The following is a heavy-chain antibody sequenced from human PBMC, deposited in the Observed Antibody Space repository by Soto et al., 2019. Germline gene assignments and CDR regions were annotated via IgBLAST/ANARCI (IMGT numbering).Heavy chain of an antibody. Sequence: GGSLRLSCAASGFTFNTFGMHWVRQAPGKGLEWVAVIWNDGSNKHYVDSVRGRFTISRDNSRNTLYLQMDSLRAEDTAVYYCARDRIYGSGSFYNVGYWGQGTLVTVSS. V-gene: IGHV3-33*01. J-gene: IGHJ4*02. CDR2: IWNDGSNK. CDR1: GFTFNTFG. CDR3: ARDRIYGSGSFYNVGY. D-gene: IGHD3-10*01.